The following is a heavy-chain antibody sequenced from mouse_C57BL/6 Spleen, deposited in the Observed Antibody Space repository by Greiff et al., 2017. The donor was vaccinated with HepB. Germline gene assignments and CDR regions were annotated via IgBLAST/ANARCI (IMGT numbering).Heavy chain of an antibody. Sequence: QVQLKQSGAELAKPGASVKLSCKASGYTFTSYWMHWVKQRPGQGLEWIGYINPSSGYTKYNQKFKDKATLTADKSSSTAYMQLSSLTYEDSAVYYCATYYYGSSHFDYWGQSTTLTVSS. J-gene: IGHJ2*01. CDR1: GYTFTSYW. V-gene: IGHV1-7*01. CDR3: ATYYYGSSHFDY. D-gene: IGHD1-1*01. CDR2: INPSSGYT.